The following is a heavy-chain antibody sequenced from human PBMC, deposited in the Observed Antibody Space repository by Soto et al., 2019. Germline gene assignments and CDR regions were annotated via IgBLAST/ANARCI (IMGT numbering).Heavy chain of an antibody. CDR3: AKVHAYYDFWSGYYDFDY. J-gene: IGHJ4*02. CDR1: GFTFSSYA. D-gene: IGHD3-3*01. Sequence: VGSLRLSCAASGFTFSSYAMSWVRQAPGKGLEWVSAISGSGGSTYYADSVKGRFTISRDNSKNTLYLQMNSLRAEDTAVYYCAKVHAYYDFWSGYYDFDYWGQGTLVTVSS. CDR2: ISGSGGST. V-gene: IGHV3-23*01.